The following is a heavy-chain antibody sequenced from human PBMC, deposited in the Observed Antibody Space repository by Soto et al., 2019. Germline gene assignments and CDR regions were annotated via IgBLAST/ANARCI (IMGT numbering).Heavy chain of an antibody. Sequence: ASVKVSCKASGYTFTGYYMHWVRQAPGQGLEWMGWINPNSGGTNYAQKFQGRATMTRDTSISTAYMELSRLRSDDTAVYYCASTGYDFWSGYTDYWGQGTLVTVSS. CDR1: GYTFTGYY. CDR2: INPNSGGT. J-gene: IGHJ4*02. V-gene: IGHV1-2*02. D-gene: IGHD3-3*01. CDR3: ASTGYDFWSGYTDY.